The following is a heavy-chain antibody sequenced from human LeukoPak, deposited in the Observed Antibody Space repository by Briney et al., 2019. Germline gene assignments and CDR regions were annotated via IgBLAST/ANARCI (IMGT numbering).Heavy chain of an antibody. CDR2: MWHDGIRE. CDR1: GFILSTHG. D-gene: IGHD1-26*01. Sequence: GGSLRLSCAAPGFILSTHGMHWVRQAPGKGLEWVAGMWHDGIREDYEDSVKGRFTISRDMSKNTLNLQMNSLRVEDTAMFYCARDLSFGSLDFGGQGTLVTVSS. CDR3: ARDLSFGSLDF. J-gene: IGHJ4*02. V-gene: IGHV3-33*01.